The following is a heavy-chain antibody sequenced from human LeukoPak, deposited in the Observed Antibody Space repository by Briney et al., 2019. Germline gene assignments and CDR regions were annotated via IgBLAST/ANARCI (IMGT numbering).Heavy chain of an antibody. CDR2: NNPNSGGT. CDR3: ARWTVGATNDAFDI. D-gene: IGHD1-26*01. J-gene: IGHJ3*02. Sequence: ASVKVSCKASGYTFTGYYMHWVRQAPGQGLEWMGWNNPNSGGTNYAQKFQGRVTMTRDTSISTAYMELSRLRSDDTAVYYCARWTVGATNDAFDIWGQGTMVTVSS. CDR1: GYTFTGYY. V-gene: IGHV1-2*02.